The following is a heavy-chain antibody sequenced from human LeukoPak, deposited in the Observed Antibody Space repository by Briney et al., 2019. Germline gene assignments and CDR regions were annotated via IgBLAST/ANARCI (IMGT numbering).Heavy chain of an antibody. CDR3: ARAGGSSSSVDY. Sequence: GGSLRLSCSVSGFTFSTYVMHWVRQAPGKGLEYVSAISSNGDNTYYADSVKGRFTISRDNSKNTLCLQMSSLRADDTAVYYCARAGGSSSSVDYWGQGTLVTVSS. CDR2: ISSNGDNT. J-gene: IGHJ4*02. D-gene: IGHD6-6*01. CDR1: GFTFSTYV. V-gene: IGHV3-64D*06.